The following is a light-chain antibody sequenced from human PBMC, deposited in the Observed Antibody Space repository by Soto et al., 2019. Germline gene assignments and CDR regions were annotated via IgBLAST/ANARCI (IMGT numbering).Light chain of an antibody. J-gene: IGKJ5*01. CDR2: RAS. Sequence: EIVLTQSPGTLSVSPGDRFTLSCGASQSVDINVAWYQQRPGQAPRLLIYRASTRATGVPARFSGSGSGTEFTLTISSLQPEDFATYYCLQHNSYPLTFGQGTRLEIK. CDR3: LQHNSYPLT. CDR1: QSVDIN. V-gene: IGKV3-15*01.